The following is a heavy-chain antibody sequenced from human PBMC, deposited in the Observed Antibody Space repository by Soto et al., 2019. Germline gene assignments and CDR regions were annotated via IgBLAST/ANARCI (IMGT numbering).Heavy chain of an antibody. J-gene: IGHJ4*02. CDR1: GGSISSSSYY. D-gene: IGHD3-3*01. CDR3: ARRRGDFLECFDY. V-gene: IGHV4-39*01. Sequence: SETLSLTCTVSGGSISSSSYYWGWIRQPPGKGLEWIGSIYYSGSTYYNPSLKSRVTISVDTSKNQFSLKLSSVTAADTAVYYCARRRGDFLECFDYWGQGTLVTVSS. CDR2: IYYSGST.